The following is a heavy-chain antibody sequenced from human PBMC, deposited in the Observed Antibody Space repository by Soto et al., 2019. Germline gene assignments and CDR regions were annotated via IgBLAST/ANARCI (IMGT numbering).Heavy chain of an antibody. V-gene: IGHV3-23*01. CDR3: AKDYYGSGSYYNPIPRYYYYMDV. CDR1: GFTFSSYA. J-gene: IGHJ6*03. Sequence: GGSLRLSCAASGFTFSSYAMSWVRQAPGKGLEWVSAISGSGGSTYYADSVKGRFTISRDNSKNTLYLQMNSLRAEDTAVYYCAKDYYGSGSYYNPIPRYYYYMDVWGKGTTVTVSS. CDR2: ISGSGGST. D-gene: IGHD3-10*01.